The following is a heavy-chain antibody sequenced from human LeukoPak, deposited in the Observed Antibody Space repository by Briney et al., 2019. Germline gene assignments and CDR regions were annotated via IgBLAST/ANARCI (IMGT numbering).Heavy chain of an antibody. CDR1: GGSMSSYY. D-gene: IGHD5-18*01. Sequence: SETLSLTCTVSGGSMSSYYWSWIRQPPGKGLEWIGSIYYSGSTNYNPSLKSRVTISVDTSKNQLSLRLSSVTAADTAVYYCARDHRGYSYGLFDNWGQGTLVTLST. J-gene: IGHJ4*02. CDR3: ARDHRGYSYGLFDN. V-gene: IGHV4-59*01. CDR2: IYYSGST.